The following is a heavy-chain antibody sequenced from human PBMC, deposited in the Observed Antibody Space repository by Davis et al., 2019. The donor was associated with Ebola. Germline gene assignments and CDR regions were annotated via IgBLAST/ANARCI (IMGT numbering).Heavy chain of an antibody. CDR3: ARGKGGNWLDT. CDR1: GFTFNNYA. D-gene: IGHD3-16*01. CDR2: ISGSGGST. J-gene: IGHJ5*02. Sequence: GGSLRLSCAASGFTFNNYALSWVRQAPGKGLEWVSGISGSGGSTKYADSVKGRFTISRDNSKNILYLQMNSLRPEDTAVYYCARGKGGNWLDTWGQGTLVNVAS. V-gene: IGHV3-23*01.